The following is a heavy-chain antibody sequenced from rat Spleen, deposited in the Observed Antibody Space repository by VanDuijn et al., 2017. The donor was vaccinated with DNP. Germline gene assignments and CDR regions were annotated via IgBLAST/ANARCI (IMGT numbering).Heavy chain of an antibody. V-gene: IGHV2S12*01. D-gene: IGHD1-11*01. CDR3: TRSAYGGYPHYFDY. CDR1: GFSLTSYG. Sequence: QVQLKESGPGLVQPSQTLSLTCTVSGFSLTSYGVSWVRQPPGKGLEWIAAISSGGSTYYNSALKSRLSISRDTSKSQVFLKMNSLQTEDTAIYFCTRSAYGGYPHYFDYWGQGVMVTVSS. CDR2: ISSGGST. J-gene: IGHJ2*01.